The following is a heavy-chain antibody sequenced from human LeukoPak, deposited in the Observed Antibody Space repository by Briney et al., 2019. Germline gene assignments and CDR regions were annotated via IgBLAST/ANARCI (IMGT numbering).Heavy chain of an antibody. J-gene: IGHJ4*02. D-gene: IGHD6-6*01. V-gene: IGHV3-23*01. CDR3: TSSSSSY. Sequence: GGSLRLSCAASGFTFSAYGMSWVRQAPGQGLEWVSGISANGSITFYARSVRGRFTISRDNPQNTLYLQMNSLRAEDSALYYCTSSSSSYWGQGTLVTVSS. CDR2: ISANGSIT. CDR1: GFTFSAYG.